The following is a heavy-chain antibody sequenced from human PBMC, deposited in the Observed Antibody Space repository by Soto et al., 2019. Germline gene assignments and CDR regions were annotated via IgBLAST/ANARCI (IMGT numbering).Heavy chain of an antibody. CDR1: GGSLSNYG. V-gene: IGHV1-69*12. CDR3: ARGDATKIVVTTYYGVDV. Sequence: QVQLVQSGAEVKKPGSSVKVSCKASGGSLSNYGISWVRQAPGQGLEWMGGIIPVFGTANYAQKFQGRVTITADESTSIVYMDVTSLRSEDTAVYYCARGDATKIVVTTYYGVDVWGHGTTVTVSS. J-gene: IGHJ6*02. CDR2: IIPVFGTA. D-gene: IGHD4-17*01.